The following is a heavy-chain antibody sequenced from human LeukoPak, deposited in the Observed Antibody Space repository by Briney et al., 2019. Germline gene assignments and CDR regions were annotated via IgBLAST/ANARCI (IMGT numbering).Heavy chain of an antibody. V-gene: IGHV4-59*01. CDR1: GGSISSYY. CDR2: INYSANT. Sequence: SETLSLTCTASGGSISSYYRSWIRQPPGKGLEWIGYINYSANTNNNPSLKSRATISVDTSKNRFSLKLSSLIDADTAVYYCARGPASYYYDILTGYYTTRTAFDIWGQGTMVTVSS. CDR3: ARGPASYYYDILTGYYTTRTAFDI. J-gene: IGHJ3*02. D-gene: IGHD3-9*01.